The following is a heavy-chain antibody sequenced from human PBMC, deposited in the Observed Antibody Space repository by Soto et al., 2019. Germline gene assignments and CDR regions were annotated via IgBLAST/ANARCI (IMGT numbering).Heavy chain of an antibody. V-gene: IGHV3-33*01. CDR3: ARDLAPTTEVVIRPSNAFDI. D-gene: IGHD2-15*01. Sequence: PGGSLRLSCAASGFTFSSYGMHWVRQAPGKGLEWVADIWYDGSNKYYADSVKGRFTISRDNSKNTLYLQMNSLRAEDTAVYYCARDLAPTTEVVIRPSNAFDIWGQGTMVTVSS. J-gene: IGHJ3*02. CDR2: IWYDGSNK. CDR1: GFTFSSYG.